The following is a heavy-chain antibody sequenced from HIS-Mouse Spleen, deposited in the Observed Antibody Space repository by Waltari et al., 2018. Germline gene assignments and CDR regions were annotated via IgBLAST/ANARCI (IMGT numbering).Heavy chain of an antibody. D-gene: IGHD7-27*01. CDR3: ARTGALDAFDI. CDR1: GYTFTGYY. CDR2: SNPNSGGT. Sequence: QVQLVQSGAEVKKPGASVKVSCKASGYTFTGYYMHWVRQAPGQGLGWMGWSNPNSGGTNDAQKFQGRVTMTRDTSISTAYMELSRLRSDDTAVYYCARTGALDAFDIWGQGTMVTVSS. V-gene: IGHV1-2*02. J-gene: IGHJ3*02.